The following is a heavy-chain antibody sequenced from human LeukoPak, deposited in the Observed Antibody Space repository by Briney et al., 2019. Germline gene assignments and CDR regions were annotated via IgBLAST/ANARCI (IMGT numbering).Heavy chain of an antibody. CDR1: GGSISSYY. Sequence: SETLSLTCTVSGGSISSYYWSWIRQPPGKGLEWIWYIYYSGSTNYNPSLKSRVTISVDTSKNQFSLKLSSVTAADTAVYYCAGGYCSGGSCYPYYYYGMDVWGQGTTVTVSS. V-gene: IGHV4-59*01. CDR2: IYYSGST. CDR3: AGGYCSGGSCYPYYYYGMDV. J-gene: IGHJ6*02. D-gene: IGHD2-15*01.